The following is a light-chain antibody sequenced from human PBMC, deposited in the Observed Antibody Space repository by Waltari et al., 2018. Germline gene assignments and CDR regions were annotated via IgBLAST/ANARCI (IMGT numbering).Light chain of an antibody. CDR1: QSITNY. CDR2: AAS. J-gene: IGKJ5*01. V-gene: IGKV1-39*01. Sequence: DIQMTQSPSSLSASVGDRVTITCRASQSITNYLNWYQQKPGKAPNLLIYAASRLQSGVPSRCSGSGSGTDFTLTISSLQPEDFATYYCQQTFISLTFGQGTRLEIK. CDR3: QQTFISLT.